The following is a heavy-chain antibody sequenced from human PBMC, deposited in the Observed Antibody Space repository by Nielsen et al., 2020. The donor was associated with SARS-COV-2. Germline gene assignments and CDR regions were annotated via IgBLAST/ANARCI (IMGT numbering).Heavy chain of an antibody. J-gene: IGHJ4*02. CDR2: IRGSGV. V-gene: IGHV3-23*01. D-gene: IGHD1-7*01. CDR3: AKGDGGTYYFDY. CDR1: GFTFSRFG. Sequence: GESLKISCAASGFTFSRFGMHWVRQAPGKGLEWVSTIRGSGVYADSVKGRFTISRDNSKDTLYLQLNSLRADDTAVYYCAKGDGGTYYFDYWGQGTLVTVSS.